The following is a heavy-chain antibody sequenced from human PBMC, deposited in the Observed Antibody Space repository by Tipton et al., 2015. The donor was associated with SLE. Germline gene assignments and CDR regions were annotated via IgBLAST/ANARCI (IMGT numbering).Heavy chain of an antibody. CDR3: ARGPDTIQGTFQH. D-gene: IGHD3-3*01. CDR1: GGSISSGNYY. V-gene: IGHV4-61*01. J-gene: IGHJ1*01. CDR2: NYYSGST. Sequence: TLSLTCTVSGGSISSGNYYWSWIRQPPGKGLEWIGYNYYSGSTNYNPSLKSRVTISVDTSKNQFPLKLSSVTAADTAVYYCARGPDTIQGTFQHWGQGTLVTVSS.